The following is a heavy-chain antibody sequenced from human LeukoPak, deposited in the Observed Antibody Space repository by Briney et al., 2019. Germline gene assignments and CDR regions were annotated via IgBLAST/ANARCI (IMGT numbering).Heavy chain of an antibody. CDR3: ARGGGYCSGGSCYSILDY. Sequence: ASVKVSCKASGYTFTGYYMHWVRQAPGQGLEWMGWINPNSGGTNYAQKFQGRVTMTRDTSISTAYMELSRLRSDDAAVYYCARGGGYCSGGSCYSILDYWGQGTLVTVSS. J-gene: IGHJ4*02. D-gene: IGHD2-15*01. V-gene: IGHV1-2*02. CDR1: GYTFTGYY. CDR2: INPNSGGT.